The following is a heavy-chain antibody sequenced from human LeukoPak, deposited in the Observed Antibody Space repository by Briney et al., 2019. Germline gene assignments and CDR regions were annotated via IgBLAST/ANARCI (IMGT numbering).Heavy chain of an antibody. D-gene: IGHD6-13*01. CDR3: ARGGSSSWYWNWFDP. Sequence: SETLSLTCTVSGGSISSSSYYWGWIRQPPGKGLEWIGSIYYTGSTYYNPSLTSRVTISVYTSQNRFSLNLNSVTAAETAVYYCARGGSSSWYWNWFDPWGQGTLVTVSS. J-gene: IGHJ5*02. V-gene: IGHV4-39*01. CDR2: IYYTGST. CDR1: GGSISSSSYY.